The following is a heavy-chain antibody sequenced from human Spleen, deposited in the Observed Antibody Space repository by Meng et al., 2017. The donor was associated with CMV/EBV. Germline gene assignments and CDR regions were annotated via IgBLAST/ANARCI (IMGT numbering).Heavy chain of an antibody. CDR2: MYHSGTT. CDR3: ATQESRDGHNPY. CDR1: GGSISSSYW. J-gene: IGHJ4*02. Sequence: KLQESGQGLVKPWGTLSLTCVVSGGSISSSYWWTWVRQSPGKGLEWIGEMYHSGTTNYNPSLKSRVTISMGKSNNQLSLKLNSVTAADTAVYHCATQESRDGHNPYWGQGTLVTVSS. D-gene: IGHD5-24*01. V-gene: IGHV4-4*02.